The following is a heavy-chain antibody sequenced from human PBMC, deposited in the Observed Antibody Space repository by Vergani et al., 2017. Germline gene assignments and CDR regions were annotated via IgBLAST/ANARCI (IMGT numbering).Heavy chain of an antibody. Sequence: QVHLQESGPGVVKPSDTLSLTCTVPGGSMSDFYWTWIRQPAGRGLEWIGRIYPNGNGNYNESLRSLLTMSIDTSRSQFSLSLSSVTAADTAVYYCARGNCGVNCPKYNWLAPWGRGILVTVSS. J-gene: IGHJ5*02. CDR1: GGSMSDFY. D-gene: IGHD2-21*01. CDR2: IYPNGNG. V-gene: IGHV4-4*07. CDR3: ARGNCGVNCPKYNWLAP.